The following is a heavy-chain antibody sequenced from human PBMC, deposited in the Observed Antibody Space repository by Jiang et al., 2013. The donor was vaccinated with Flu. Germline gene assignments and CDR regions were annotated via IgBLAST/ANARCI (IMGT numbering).Heavy chain of an antibody. D-gene: IGHD6-19*01. CDR2: IIPIFGTA. CDR3: ARERIAVAGTGPFDY. CDR1: GGTFSSYA. Sequence: EVKKPGSSVKVSCKASGGTFSSYAISWVRQAPGQGLEWMGGIIPIFGTANYAQKFQGRVTVTADKSTSTAYMELSSLRSEDTAVYYCARERIAVAGTGPFDYWGQGTLVTVSS. J-gene: IGHJ4*02. V-gene: IGHV1-69*06.